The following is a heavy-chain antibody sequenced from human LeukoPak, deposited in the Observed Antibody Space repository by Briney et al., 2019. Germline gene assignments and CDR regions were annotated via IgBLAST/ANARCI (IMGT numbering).Heavy chain of an antibody. D-gene: IGHD3-22*01. Sequence: PGRSLRLSCAASGFTFSSYAMHWVRQAPGKGLEWVAVISYDGSNKYYADSVKGRFTISRDNSKNTLYLQMNSLRAEDTAVYYCAKTRPDSSGYYQKPYYYYGMDVWGQGTTVTVSS. V-gene: IGHV3-30-3*02. CDR2: ISYDGSNK. CDR1: GFTFSSYA. CDR3: AKTRPDSSGYYQKPYYYYGMDV. J-gene: IGHJ6*02.